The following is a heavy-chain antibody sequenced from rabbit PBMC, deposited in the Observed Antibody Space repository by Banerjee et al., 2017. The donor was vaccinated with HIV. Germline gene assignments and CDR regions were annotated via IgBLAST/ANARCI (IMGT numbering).Heavy chain of an antibody. CDR2: IDTNTGKT. J-gene: IGHJ4*01. CDR3: ARSDSSGGYYYSFNL. D-gene: IGHD1-1*01. CDR1: GFDFSSDYD. V-gene: IGHV1S45*01. Sequence: QEQLEESGGGLVTPGRTLTLSCTASGFDFSSDYDVCWVRQAPGKGLEWIRFIDTNTGKTFYASWAKGRFTISKTSPTTVTLQMTSLTVADTATYFCARSDSSGGYYYSFNLWGQGTLVTVS.